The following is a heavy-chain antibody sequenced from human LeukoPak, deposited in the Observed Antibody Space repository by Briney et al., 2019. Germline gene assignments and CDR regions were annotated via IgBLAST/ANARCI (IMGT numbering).Heavy chain of an antibody. CDR1: GFTFSSYW. J-gene: IGHJ6*02. V-gene: IGHV3-7*01. CDR2: IKQDGSEK. D-gene: IGHD2-2*01. Sequence: PGGSLRLSCAASGFTFSSYWMSWVRQAPGKGLEWVANIKQDGSEKYYVDSVKGRFTISRDNATNSLYLQMNSLRAEDTAVYYCARYCSSTSCQPLFYYYYYGMDVWGQGTTVTVSS. CDR3: ARYCSSTSCQPLFYYYYYGMDV.